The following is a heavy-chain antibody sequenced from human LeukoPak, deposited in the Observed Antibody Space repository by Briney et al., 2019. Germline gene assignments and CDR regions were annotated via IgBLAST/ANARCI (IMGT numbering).Heavy chain of an antibody. Sequence: PSETLSLTCTVSGGSISSYYWSWIRQPPGKGLEWIGYIYYSGSTNYNPSLKSRVTISVDTSKNQFSLKLSSVTAADTAMYYCARELRPASWFDPWGQGTLVTVSS. J-gene: IGHJ5*02. CDR1: GGSISSYY. V-gene: IGHV4-59*12. D-gene: IGHD2-2*01. CDR3: ARELRPASWFDP. CDR2: IYYSGST.